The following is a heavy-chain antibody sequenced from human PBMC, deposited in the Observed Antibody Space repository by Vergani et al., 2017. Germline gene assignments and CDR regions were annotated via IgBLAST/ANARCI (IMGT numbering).Heavy chain of an antibody. CDR2: IDPSDSYT. V-gene: IGHV5-10-1*03. CDR1: GYSFTSYW. J-gene: IGHJ4*02. Sequence: EVQLVQSGADVKKPGESLRISCKASGYSFTSYWISWVRQIPGKGLEWMGWIDPSDSYTNYSPSFQGHVTISADTSNSTAYLQWSSLKASDTAMYYCARSDSSSSDYWGQGTLVTVSS. CDR3: ARSDSSSSDY. D-gene: IGHD6-6*01.